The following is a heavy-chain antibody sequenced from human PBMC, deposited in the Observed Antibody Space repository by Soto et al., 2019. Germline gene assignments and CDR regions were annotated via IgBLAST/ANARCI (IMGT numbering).Heavy chain of an antibody. CDR2: IKSKTDGGTT. Sequence: EVQLVESGGGLVKPGGSLRLSCAASGFTFSNAWMNWVRQAPGKGLEWVGRIKSKTDGGTTDYAAPMKGRFTISRDDSKNTLYLQMNSLKTEDTAVYYCTTGPGDDILTGYQRVPRTFDYWGQGTLVTVSS. D-gene: IGHD3-9*01. V-gene: IGHV3-15*07. J-gene: IGHJ4*02. CDR3: TTGPGDDILTGYQRVPRTFDY. CDR1: GFTFSNAW.